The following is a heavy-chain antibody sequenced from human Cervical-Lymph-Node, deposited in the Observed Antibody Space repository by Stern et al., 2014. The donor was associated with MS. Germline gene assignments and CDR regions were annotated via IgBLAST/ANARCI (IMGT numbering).Heavy chain of an antibody. CDR2: IHYNGGST. J-gene: IGHJ3*01. CDR3: ARLDVALASGFDV. D-gene: IGHD1-26*01. Sequence: QVQLQESGPGLVRPSQTLSLTCTVSGASTSSGIYYWSWIRQHPEKGLEWIGYIHYNGGSTYYNPSLESRVTISLGTSKSQFSLNMRSMTAADMAIYYCARLDVALASGFDVWGQGTMITVSS. V-gene: IGHV4-31*03. CDR1: GASTSSGIYY.